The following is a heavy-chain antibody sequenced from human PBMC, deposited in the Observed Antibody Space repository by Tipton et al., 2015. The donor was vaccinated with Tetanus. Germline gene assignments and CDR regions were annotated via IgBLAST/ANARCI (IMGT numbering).Heavy chain of an antibody. V-gene: IGHV4-39*01. CDR2: IYYSGST. J-gene: IGHJ4*02. CDR3: ASSPITIFGVATN. CDR1: GGSISSSSYY. Sequence: TLSLTCTVSGGSISSSSYYWGWIRQPPGKGLEWIGSIYYSGSTYYNPSLKSRVTISVDTSKNQFSLKLSSVTAADTAVDYCASSPITIFGVATNWGQGTLVTVSS. D-gene: IGHD3-3*01.